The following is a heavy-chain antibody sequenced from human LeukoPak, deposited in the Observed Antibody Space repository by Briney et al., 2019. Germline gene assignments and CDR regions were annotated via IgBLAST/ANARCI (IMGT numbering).Heavy chain of an antibody. D-gene: IGHD2-21*01. CDR2: IYENGGTT. Sequence: GGSLRLSCVGSGFTFRSHAMSWVRQAPEKGLEFVSGIYENGGTTYYADSVKGRFSISRDNSKNTLYLQMDSLRGEDTAVYYCAKDFRIGYSSHFDYWGQGALVTVSS. V-gene: IGHV3-23*01. CDR3: AKDFRIGYSSHFDY. CDR1: GFTFRSHA. J-gene: IGHJ4*02.